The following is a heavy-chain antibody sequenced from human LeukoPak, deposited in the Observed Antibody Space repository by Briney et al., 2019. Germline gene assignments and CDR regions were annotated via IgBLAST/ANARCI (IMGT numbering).Heavy chain of an antibody. CDR3: ASSLRFLEWTIDY. V-gene: IGHV3-33*08. J-gene: IGHJ4*02. CDR2: IWYDGSNK. D-gene: IGHD3-3*01. Sequence: GGSLRLSCAASGFTFSSYSMNWVRQAPGKGLEWVAVIWYDGSNKYYADSVKGRFTISRDNSKNTLYLQMNSLRAEDTAVYYCASSLRFLEWTIDYWGQGTLVTVSS. CDR1: GFTFSSYS.